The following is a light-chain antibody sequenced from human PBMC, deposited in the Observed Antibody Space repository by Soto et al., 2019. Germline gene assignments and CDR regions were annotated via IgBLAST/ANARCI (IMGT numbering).Light chain of an antibody. CDR3: QQSYNTPWT. J-gene: IGKJ1*01. CDR1: QGISSW. Sequence: DIQMTQSPSSVSASVVDRVTITCRASQGISSWLAWYQQKPGKAPKLLIYKASTLKSGVPSRFSGSGSGTEFTLTISSLQPEDFATYYCQQSYNTPWTFGQGTKVDIK. CDR2: KAS. V-gene: IGKV1-12*01.